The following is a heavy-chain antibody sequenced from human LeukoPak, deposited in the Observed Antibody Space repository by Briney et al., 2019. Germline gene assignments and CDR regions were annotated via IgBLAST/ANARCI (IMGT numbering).Heavy chain of an antibody. Sequence: GGSLRLSCAASGFTFDDYAMHWVRQAPGKGLERVSGISWNSGSIGYADSVKGRFTISRDNAKNSLYLQMNSLRAEDTALYYCAKSGRRSGYYFDYWGQGTLVTVSS. CDR2: ISWNSGSI. V-gene: IGHV3-9*01. J-gene: IGHJ4*02. D-gene: IGHD3-3*01. CDR3: AKSGRRSGYYFDY. CDR1: GFTFDDYA.